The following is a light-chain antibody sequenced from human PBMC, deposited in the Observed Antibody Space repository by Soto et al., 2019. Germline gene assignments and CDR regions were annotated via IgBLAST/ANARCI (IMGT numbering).Light chain of an antibody. V-gene: IGLV3-21*01. CDR3: QVWDISSGHVV. Sequence: SSELTQPPSVSVAPGKTASVACGGSNIGSKSVHWYQKKSGQAPVLVMYYDSDRPSGIPERFSGSNSGNTATLTISRVEAGDEAVYYCQVWDISSGHVVFGGGTQLTVL. J-gene: IGLJ3*02. CDR1: NIGSKS. CDR2: YDS.